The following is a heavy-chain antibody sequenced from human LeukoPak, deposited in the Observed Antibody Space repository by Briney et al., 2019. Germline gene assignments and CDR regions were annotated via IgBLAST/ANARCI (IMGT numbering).Heavy chain of an antibody. V-gene: IGHV3-23*01. D-gene: IGHD6-19*01. CDR2: ISGSGGST. CDR1: GFSFSSYA. Sequence: GGSLRLSCAASGFSFSSYAMSWVRQAPGKGLEWVSVISGSGGSTYYADSVKGRFTISRDNSKNTLYLQMNSLRAEDTAVYYCAKDRPGVGCLVRTLSGEGDAGVSASYGMDVWGQGTTVTVSS. J-gene: IGHJ6*02. CDR3: AKDRPGVGCLVRTLSGEGDAGVSASYGMDV.